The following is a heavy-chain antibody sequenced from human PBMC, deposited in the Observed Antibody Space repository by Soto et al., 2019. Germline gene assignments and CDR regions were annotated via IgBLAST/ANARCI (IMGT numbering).Heavy chain of an antibody. V-gene: IGHV1-46*01. D-gene: IGHD3-10*01. CDR3: ARDSPQLWFGAISPGSPSH. CDR1: GYTFTSYY. J-gene: IGHJ1*01. Sequence: ASVKVSCKASGYTFTSYYMHWVPQAPGQWLEWMGIINPSGGSTSYAQKFQGRVTVTRDTSTSTVYMELSSLRSEDTAVYYCARDSPQLWFGAISPGSPSHWG. CDR2: INPSGGST.